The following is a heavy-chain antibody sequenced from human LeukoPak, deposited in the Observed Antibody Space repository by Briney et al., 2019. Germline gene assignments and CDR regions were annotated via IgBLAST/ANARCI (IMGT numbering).Heavy chain of an antibody. CDR3: ARAPIRGSSWDP. J-gene: IGHJ5*02. D-gene: IGHD6-13*01. V-gene: IGHV1-2*06. CDR2: INPNSGGT. CDR1: GYTFTGYY. Sequence: ASVKVSCKASGYTFTGYYMHWVRQAPGQGLEWMGRINPNSGGTNYAQKFQGRVTMTRDTSISTAYMEPSRLRSDDTAVYYCARAPIRGSSWDPWGQGTLVTVSS.